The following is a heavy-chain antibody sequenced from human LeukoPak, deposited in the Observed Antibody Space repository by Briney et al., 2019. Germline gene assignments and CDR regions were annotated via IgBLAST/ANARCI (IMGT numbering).Heavy chain of an antibody. CDR2: LNQDGSEK. CDR1: GFTFSTYW. D-gene: IGHD3-22*01. CDR3: ARDSTDYYDTSGHHY. V-gene: IGHV3-7*05. J-gene: IGHJ4*02. Sequence: PGGSLRLSCAASGFTFSTYWMSWVRQAPGKGLEWVAILNQDGSEKYYVDSVKGRFTISRDNAKNSLYLQMNSLRAEDTAVYFCARDSTDYYDTSGHHYWGQGTLVTVSS.